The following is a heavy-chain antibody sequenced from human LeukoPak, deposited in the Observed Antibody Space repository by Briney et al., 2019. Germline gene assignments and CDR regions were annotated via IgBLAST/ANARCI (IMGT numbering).Heavy chain of an antibody. V-gene: IGHV3-23*01. CDR3: AKIVNYDILTGYLDY. CDR2: ISGSGGST. J-gene: IGHJ4*02. D-gene: IGHD3-9*01. CDR1: GFTFSSYA. Sequence: GGSLRLSCAASGFTFSSYAMSWVRQAPGKGREWVSAISGSGGSTYYADSVKGRFTISRDNSKNTLYLQMNSLRAEDTAVYYCAKIVNYDILTGYLDYWGQGTLVTVSS.